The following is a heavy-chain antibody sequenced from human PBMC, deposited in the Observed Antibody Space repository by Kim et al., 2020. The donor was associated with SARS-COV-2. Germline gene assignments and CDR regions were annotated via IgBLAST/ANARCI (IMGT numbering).Heavy chain of an antibody. J-gene: IGHJ6*02. CDR3: ARRELLLYYYGMDV. CDR2: IYYSGST. D-gene: IGHD3-10*01. CDR1: GGSISSGDYY. Sequence: SETLSLTCTVSGGSISSGDYYWSWIRQPPGKGLEWIGYIYYSGSTYYNPSLKSRVTMSIDTSKNQFSLKLSSVTAADTAVYYCARRELLLYYYGMDVWGQGTTVTVSS. V-gene: IGHV4-30-4*01.